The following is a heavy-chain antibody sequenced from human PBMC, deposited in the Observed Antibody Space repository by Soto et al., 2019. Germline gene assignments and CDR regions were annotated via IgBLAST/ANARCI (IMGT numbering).Heavy chain of an antibody. V-gene: IGHV1-18*01. D-gene: IGHD2-8*01. CDR2: IRSYNNST. CDR1: GYTFNDYP. CDR3: ARHGNGDDY. Sequence: VDSLKVSCKASGYTFNDYPIHWVRQAPGQGLEWMGWIRSYNNSTNYAQKLQSRVTMTTDTSTNTAYMELRSLRSDDTAVYYCARHGNGDDYWGQGTLVTVSS. J-gene: IGHJ4*02.